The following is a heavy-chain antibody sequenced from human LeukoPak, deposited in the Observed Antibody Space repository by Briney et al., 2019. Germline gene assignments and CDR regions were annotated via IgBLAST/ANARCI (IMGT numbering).Heavy chain of an antibody. D-gene: IGHD2-15*01. Sequence: GESLKISCKGSGYSFTSYWNGWVRQMPGKGLEWMGIIYPGDSDTRYSPSFQGQVTISADKSISTAYLQWSSLKASDTAMYYCARHSEGYCSGGSCPTDAFDIWGQGTMVTVSS. J-gene: IGHJ3*02. CDR3: ARHSEGYCSGGSCPTDAFDI. CDR2: IYPGDSDT. V-gene: IGHV5-51*01. CDR1: GYSFTSYW.